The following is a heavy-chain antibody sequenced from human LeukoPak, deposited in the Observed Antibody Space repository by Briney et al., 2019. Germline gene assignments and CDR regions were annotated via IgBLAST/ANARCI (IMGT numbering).Heavy chain of an antibody. D-gene: IGHD1-14*01. CDR2: IYYSGST. J-gene: IGHJ4*02. V-gene: IGHV4-59*12. CDR3: ARGRRAHIKDY. CDR1: GGSISSYY. Sequence: SETLSLTCTVSGGSISSYYWSWIRQPPGKGLEWIGYIYYSGSTNYNPSLKSRVTISVDTSKNQFSLKLSSVTAADTAVYYCARGRRAHIKDYWGQETLVTVSS.